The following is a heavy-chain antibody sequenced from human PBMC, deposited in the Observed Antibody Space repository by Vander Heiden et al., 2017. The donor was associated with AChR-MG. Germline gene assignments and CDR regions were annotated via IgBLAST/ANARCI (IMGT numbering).Heavy chain of an antibody. CDR1: GYTFTSYG. V-gene: IGHV1-18*01. J-gene: IGHJ6*02. CDR2: ISAYNGNT. D-gene: IGHD2-2*01. CDR3: AREVPAAMHRYYYYGMDV. Sequence: QVQLVQSGAEVKKPGASVKVSCKASGYTFTSYGISWVRQAPGQGLEWMGWISAYNGNTNYAQKLQGRVTMTTDTPTSTAYMELRSLRSDDTAVYYCAREVPAAMHRYYYYGMDVWGQGTTVTVSS.